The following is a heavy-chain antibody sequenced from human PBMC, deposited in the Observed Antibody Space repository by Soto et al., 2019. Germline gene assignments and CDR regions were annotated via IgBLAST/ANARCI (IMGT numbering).Heavy chain of an antibody. D-gene: IGHD5-12*01. CDR2: IYWNDDK. CDR1: GFSLSTDGVG. CDR3: AQLSGYDAGGWFDP. J-gene: IGHJ5*02. V-gene: IGHV2-5*01. Sequence: QITLKESGPTLVKTTQTLTLTCTFSGFSLSTDGVGVGWIRQPPGKAPEWLALIYWNDDKRFSPSLKTRLTITKDTSKNQVVLTLTNMDPVDTATYYCAQLSGYDAGGWFDPWGQGTLVTVSS.